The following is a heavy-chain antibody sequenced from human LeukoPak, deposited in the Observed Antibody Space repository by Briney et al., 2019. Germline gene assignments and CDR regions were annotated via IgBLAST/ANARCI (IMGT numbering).Heavy chain of an antibody. J-gene: IGHJ4*02. D-gene: IGHD1-7*01. CDR2: ISSSSYI. CDR3: ARAHNWKYGSFDF. Sequence: GGSLRLSCAASGFTFSSYEMNWVRQAPGKGLEWVSCISSSSYIYYADSVKGRSTISRDNAKNSLYLQMNSLRAEDTAVYYCARAHNWKYGSFDFWGQGTLVTVSS. V-gene: IGHV3-21*01. CDR1: GFTFSSYE.